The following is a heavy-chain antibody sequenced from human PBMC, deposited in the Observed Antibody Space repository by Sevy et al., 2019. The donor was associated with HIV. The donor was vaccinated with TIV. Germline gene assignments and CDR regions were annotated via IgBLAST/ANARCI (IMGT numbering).Heavy chain of an antibody. CDR2: IKSKNDGGTT. CDR3: TTMGWHGGFYI. CDR1: GFTFSNTW. J-gene: IGHJ3*02. Sequence: GGSLRLSCAASGFTFSNTWMSWVRQAPGKGLELVGRIKSKNDGGTTDYAAPVIGRFTISRDDSKSTLYLRMNSLKIEDTAVYYCTTMGWHGGFYIWGQGAMVTVSS. D-gene: IGHD4-17*01. V-gene: IGHV3-15*01.